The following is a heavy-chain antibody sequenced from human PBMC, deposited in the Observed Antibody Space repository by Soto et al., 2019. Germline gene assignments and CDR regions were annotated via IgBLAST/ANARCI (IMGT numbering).Heavy chain of an antibody. CDR2: INGDGSIT. V-gene: IGHV3-74*01. D-gene: IGHD6-13*01. J-gene: IGHJ5*02. CDR3: AKDSLPYSSSWYNWFDP. Sequence: PGGSLRLSCAASGFTFSSYGMHWVRQAPGKGLMWVSRINGDGSITNYADSVKGRFTISRDNSKNTLYLQMNSLRAEDTAVYYCAKDSLPYSSSWYNWFDPWGQGTLVTVSS. CDR1: GFTFSSYG.